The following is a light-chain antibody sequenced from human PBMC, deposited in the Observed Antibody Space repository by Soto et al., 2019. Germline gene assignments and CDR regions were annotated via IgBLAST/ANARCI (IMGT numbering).Light chain of an antibody. J-gene: IGKJ5*01. Sequence: DIQMTQSPSSLSASVGDRVTITCRARQGISTYLAWYQQKPGKVPKLLIYAASTLQSGVPSRFSGSGSGTDFTLTISSLQPEDVATYYCQKYSSAPFAFGHGTRLEIK. V-gene: IGKV1-27*01. CDR3: QKYSSAPFA. CDR1: QGISTY. CDR2: AAS.